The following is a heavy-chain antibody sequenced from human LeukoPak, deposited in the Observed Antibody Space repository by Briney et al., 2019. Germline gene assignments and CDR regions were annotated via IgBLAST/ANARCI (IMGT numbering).Heavy chain of an antibody. D-gene: IGHD7-27*01. CDR2: ISSHGTNI. Sequence: GGSLRLSCAASGFTFSDFYMSWIRQAPGKGLEWISDISSHGTNIYYADSVKGRFTISRDNAKNSLELQMNSLRADDTAMYYCATGRTIDSPGPTYWGQGTLVTVSS. CDR1: GFTFSDFY. V-gene: IGHV3-11*01. CDR3: ATGRTIDSPGPTY. J-gene: IGHJ4*02.